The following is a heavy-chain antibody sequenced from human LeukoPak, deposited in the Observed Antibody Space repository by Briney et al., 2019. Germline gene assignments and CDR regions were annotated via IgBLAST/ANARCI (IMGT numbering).Heavy chain of an antibody. CDR1: GYTFTSYA. V-gene: IGHV1-3*01. Sequence: ASVKVSCKASGYTFTSYAMHWVRQAPGQRLEWMGWINAGNGNTKYSQKFQGRVTITRDTSASTAYMELSSLRSEDTAVYYCARGRPYGGASGMDVWGKGDPGTVSP. D-gene: IGHD4-23*01. CDR2: INAGNGNT. CDR3: ARGRPYGGASGMDV. J-gene: IGHJ6*01.